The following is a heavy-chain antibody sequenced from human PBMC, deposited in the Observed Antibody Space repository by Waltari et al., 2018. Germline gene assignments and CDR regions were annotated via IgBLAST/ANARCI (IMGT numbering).Heavy chain of an antibody. CDR2: INPNSGGT. D-gene: IGHD5-18*01. CDR1: GYTFTGYY. CDR3: AAGGYSYGLRY. J-gene: IGHJ4*02. V-gene: IGHV1-2*06. Sequence: QVQLVQSGAEVKKPGASVKVSCKASGYTFTGYYMHWVRQAPGQGLEWMGRINPNSGGTNYAQKCQGRVTMTMDTSISTAYMELSRLRSDDTAVYYCAAGGYSYGLRYWGQGTLVTVSS.